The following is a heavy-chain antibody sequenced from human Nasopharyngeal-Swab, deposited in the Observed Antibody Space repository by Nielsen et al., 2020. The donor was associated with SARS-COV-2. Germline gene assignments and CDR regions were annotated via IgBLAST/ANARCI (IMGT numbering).Heavy chain of an antibody. Sequence: GGSLRLSCTVSGVSITSQYWSWVRQAPGKGLEWVSSISSSSSYIYYADSVKGRFTISRDNAKNSLYLQMNSLRAEDTAVYYCARDGLDYDFWSAYFMDVWGQGTTVSVSS. V-gene: IGHV3-21*01. CDR3: ARDGLDYDFWSAYFMDV. J-gene: IGHJ6*02. CDR1: GVSITSQY. CDR2: ISSSSSYI. D-gene: IGHD3-3*01.